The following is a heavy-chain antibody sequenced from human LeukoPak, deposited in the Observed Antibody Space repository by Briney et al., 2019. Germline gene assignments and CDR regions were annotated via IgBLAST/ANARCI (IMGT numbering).Heavy chain of an antibody. J-gene: IGHJ4*02. CDR2: IYTSGSA. Sequence: SQTLSFTCSGSGDSISSGGSYWSWIRQPAGKGLEWIGRIYTSGSASYNPSLKSRVTISLDTSKNQFSLKLSSVTAADTAVYFCARGSISVVIWGQGTLVTVSS. V-gene: IGHV4-61*02. CDR3: ARGSISVVI. D-gene: IGHD6-6*01. CDR1: GDSISSGGSY.